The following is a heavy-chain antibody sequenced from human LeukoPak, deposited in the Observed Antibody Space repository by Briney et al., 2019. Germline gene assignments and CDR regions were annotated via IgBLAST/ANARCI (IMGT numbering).Heavy chain of an antibody. V-gene: IGHV1-8*01. CDR3: ARGPNYYYHMDV. CDR1: GYTFTSYD. J-gene: IGHJ6*03. CDR2: LNPNSGNT. Sequence: ASVKASCKASGYTFTSYDTKWVRQATGQGLEWMGWLNPNSGNTGYAQKFQGRVTVTRDTSISTAYMELTGLRSEDTGVYYCARGPNYYYHMDVWGKGTTVTVSS.